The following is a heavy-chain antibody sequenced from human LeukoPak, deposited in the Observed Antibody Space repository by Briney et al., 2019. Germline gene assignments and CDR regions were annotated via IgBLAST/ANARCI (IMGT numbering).Heavy chain of an antibody. CDR2: ISTYNSNT. J-gene: IGHJ4*02. CDR3: ARTCSGSSCYVIY. CDR1: GYTFSTYG. D-gene: IGHD2-2*01. V-gene: IGHV1-18*01. Sequence: ASVKVSCKASGYTFSTYGITWVRQGPGQGLEWMGLISTYNSNTKYEQKFQGRVTMTTDTPTRTVHMELRSLGSDDTAVYYCARTCSGSSCYVIYWGQGTLLTVSS.